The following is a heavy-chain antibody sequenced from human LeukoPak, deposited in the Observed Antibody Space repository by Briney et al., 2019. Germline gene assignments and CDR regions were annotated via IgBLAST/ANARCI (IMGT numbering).Heavy chain of an antibody. CDR3: ARHAPSPYSGNFAY. J-gene: IGHJ4*02. D-gene: IGHD1-26*01. V-gene: IGHV4-59*08. Sequence: SETLSLTCAVSGDSFTTYYWSWIRQPPGRGLEWIGYISYSGITSYNPSFKSRVTISVDTSKDQFSLNLASVTAADTAVYYCARHAPSPYSGNFAYWGQGTLVTVSS. CDR1: GDSFTTYY. CDR2: ISYSGIT.